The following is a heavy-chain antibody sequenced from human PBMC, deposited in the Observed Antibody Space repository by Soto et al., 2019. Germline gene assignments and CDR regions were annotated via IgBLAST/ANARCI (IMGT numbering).Heavy chain of an antibody. Sequence: XTLSLPCTVSGGSLSSDGYYWSWIRQPPGKGLEWIGYIYYSGSTNYNPSLKSRVTISVDTSKNQLSMKLSSVTAADTAVYYCARDSLDTAMANYYYYYGMDVWGPGTTVTVSS. J-gene: IGHJ6*02. V-gene: IGHV4-61*08. CDR2: IYYSGST. CDR1: GGSLSSDGYY. CDR3: ARDSLDTAMANYYYYYGMDV. D-gene: IGHD5-18*01.